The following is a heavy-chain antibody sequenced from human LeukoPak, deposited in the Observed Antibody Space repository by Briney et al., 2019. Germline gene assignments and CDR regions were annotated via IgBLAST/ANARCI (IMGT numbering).Heavy chain of an antibody. D-gene: IGHD3-9*01. V-gene: IGHV3-48*03. Sequence: GGSLRLSCAASGFTFSGYEMNWVRQAPGKGLEWVSYISSSGSTIYYADSVKGRFTISRDNAKNSLYLQMNSLRAEDTAVYYCLAGYDILTGYYDAYYYYGMDVWGKGTTVTVSS. CDR2: ISSSGSTI. CDR3: LAGYDILTGYYDAYYYYGMDV. J-gene: IGHJ6*04. CDR1: GFTFSGYE.